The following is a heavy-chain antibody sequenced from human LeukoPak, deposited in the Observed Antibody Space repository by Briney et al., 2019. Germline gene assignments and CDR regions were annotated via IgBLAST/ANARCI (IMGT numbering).Heavy chain of an antibody. CDR2: IYYSGST. J-gene: IGHJ5*02. Sequence: SETLSLTCTVSGGSINSGDYYWSWIRQSPGKGLEWIGYIYYSGSTFYNPSLKSRATISVDTSKNQFSLKLNSVTAADTAVYYCARLHRSCVDVWGQGTLVTVSS. CDR3: ARLHRSCVDV. V-gene: IGHV4-30-4*01. CDR1: GGSINSGDYY. D-gene: IGHD2-15*01.